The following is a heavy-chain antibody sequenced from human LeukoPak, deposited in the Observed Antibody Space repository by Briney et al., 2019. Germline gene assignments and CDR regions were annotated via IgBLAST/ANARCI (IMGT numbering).Heavy chain of an antibody. CDR1: GYTFSDYY. J-gene: IGHJ4*02. V-gene: IGHV3-11*01. CDR3: ARQYSYGSRAFDY. Sequence: GGSLRLSCAASGYTFSDYYMNWIRQAPGKGLEWVSYISSSGSTIYYADSVKGRFTMSRDNAKNSLYLQMNSLRAEDTAVYYCARQYSYGSRAFDYWGQGTLVTVSS. CDR2: ISSSGSTI. D-gene: IGHD5-18*01.